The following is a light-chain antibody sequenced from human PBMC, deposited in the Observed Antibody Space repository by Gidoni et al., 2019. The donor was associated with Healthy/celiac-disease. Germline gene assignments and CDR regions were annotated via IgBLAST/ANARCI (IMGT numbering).Light chain of an antibody. Sequence: DIQMTQSPSTLSASVGDRVTITCRASQSISSWLAWYQQKPGNAPKLLIYKASSLESGVPSRFSGSGSGTEFTLTISSLQPDDFATYYCQQYNSSIGLTFXGXTKVEIK. J-gene: IGKJ4*01. CDR1: QSISSW. CDR2: KAS. V-gene: IGKV1-5*03. CDR3: QQYNSSIGLT.